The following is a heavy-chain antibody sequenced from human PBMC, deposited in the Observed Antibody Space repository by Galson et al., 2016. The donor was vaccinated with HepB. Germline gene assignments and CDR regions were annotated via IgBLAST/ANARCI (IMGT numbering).Heavy chain of an antibody. D-gene: IGHD6-6*01. J-gene: IGHJ4*02. Sequence: LRLSCAASGFTFSDYYMSWIRQAPGKGLECISYISSRSTYTNYADSVKGRFAISRDNAKNSLYLQMSNLRADDTAVYYCATTGTGLAARKFDYWGQGILVTVSS. CDR2: ISSRSTYT. CDR3: ATTGTGLAARKFDY. V-gene: IGHV3-11*06. CDR1: GFTFSDYY.